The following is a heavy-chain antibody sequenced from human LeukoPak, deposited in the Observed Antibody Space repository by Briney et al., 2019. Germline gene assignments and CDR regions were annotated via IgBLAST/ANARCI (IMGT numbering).Heavy chain of an antibody. CDR3: ARESGSCGSGSYFCYYYGMDV. J-gene: IGHJ6*02. V-gene: IGHV1-2*02. CDR1: GYTFTGYY. CDR2: INPNSGGT. Sequence: ASVKVSCKASGYTFTGYYRHWVRQAPGQGLEWMGWINPNSGGTNYAQKFQGRVTMTRDTSISTAYMELSRLRSDDTAVYYCARESGSCGSGSYFCYYYGMDVWGQGTTVTVSS. D-gene: IGHD3-10*01.